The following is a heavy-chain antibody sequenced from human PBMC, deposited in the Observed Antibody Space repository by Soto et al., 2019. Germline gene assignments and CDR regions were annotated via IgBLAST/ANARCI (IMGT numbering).Heavy chain of an antibody. V-gene: IGHV1-69*02. D-gene: IGHD3-3*01. J-gene: IGHJ4*02. CDR3: ASGNRYYDPQRHDY. CDR2: IISILGIA. Sequence: EASVKVSCKASGGTFSSYTISWVRQAPGQGLDWMGRIISILGIANYAQKFQGRVTITADKSTSTAYMELSSLRSEDTAVYYCASGNRYYDPQRHDYWGQGTLVTVSS. CDR1: GGTFSSYT.